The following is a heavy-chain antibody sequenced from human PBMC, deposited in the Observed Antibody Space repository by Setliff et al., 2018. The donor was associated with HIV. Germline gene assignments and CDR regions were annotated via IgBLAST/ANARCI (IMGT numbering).Heavy chain of an antibody. Sequence: SETLSLTCSVSGDSISSGSYYWSWIRLPAGKGLEWIGQIHTTGSTNYNPSLKSRVTISMDTSKNQFSLNLNSVTATDTALYYCAKRTFGSGRLDPWGQGTLVTVSS. D-gene: IGHD3-16*01. J-gene: IGHJ5*02. CDR2: IHTTGST. V-gene: IGHV4-61*09. CDR3: AKRTFGSGRLDP. CDR1: GDSISSGSYY.